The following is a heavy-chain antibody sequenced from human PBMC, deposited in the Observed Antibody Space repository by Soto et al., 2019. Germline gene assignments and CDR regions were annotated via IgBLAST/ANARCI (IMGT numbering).Heavy chain of an antibody. D-gene: IGHD5-18*01. Sequence: PSETLSLTCTVYGGSFSGYYWSWIRQPPGKGLEWIGEINHSGSTNYNPSLKSRVTISVDTSKNQFSLKLSSVTAADTAVDYCARGRRGYSYGSDYWGQGTLVTVSS. J-gene: IGHJ4*02. CDR2: INHSGST. CDR1: GGSFSGYY. CDR3: ARGRRGYSYGSDY. V-gene: IGHV4-34*01.